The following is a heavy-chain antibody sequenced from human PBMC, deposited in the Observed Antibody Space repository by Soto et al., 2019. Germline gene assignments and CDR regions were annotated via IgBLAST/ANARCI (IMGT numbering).Heavy chain of an antibody. J-gene: IGHJ4*02. V-gene: IGHV4-4*02. CDR3: ARKAYGSGHFDY. Sequence: QVQLQESGPGLVKPSGTLSLSCIVSGGSISSINRWSWVRQSPGKGLEWIGEVFHNGGTDYSPSLKSRVSMSVDKSKNQFPLNLTSVTVADTAVYYCARKAYGSGHFDYWGQGTLVTVSS. CDR2: VFHNGGT. D-gene: IGHD3-10*01. CDR1: GGSISSINR.